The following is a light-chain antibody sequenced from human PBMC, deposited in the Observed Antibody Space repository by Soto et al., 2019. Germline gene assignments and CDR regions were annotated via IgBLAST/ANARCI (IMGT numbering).Light chain of an antibody. J-gene: IGKJ5*01. CDR3: QQRSNWPPLIS. CDR2: DAS. CDR1: QSVTTY. V-gene: IGKV3-11*01. Sequence: EIVVKHSPDTLSLTQGERATLSCRASQSVTTYLAWYQQKPGQAPRLLIYDASNRATGIPARFSGSGSGTDFTLTISSLEPEDFAVYYCQQRSNWPPLISFGQGTLLEIK.